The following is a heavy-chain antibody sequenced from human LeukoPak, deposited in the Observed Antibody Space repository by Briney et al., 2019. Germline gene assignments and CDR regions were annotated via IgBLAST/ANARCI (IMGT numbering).Heavy chain of an antibody. CDR3: AKSGGFGFDI. CDR2: ISSDESST. D-gene: IGHD2-15*01. CDR1: GFTFSSHG. V-gene: IGHV3-74*01. Sequence: PGGSLRLSCAASGFTFSSHGMHWVRQAPGEGLVWVSRISSDESSTSYADSVKGRFTISRDNAKNTMYLQMNSLRGEDTAVYYCAKSGGFGFDIWGQGTMVTVSS. J-gene: IGHJ3*02.